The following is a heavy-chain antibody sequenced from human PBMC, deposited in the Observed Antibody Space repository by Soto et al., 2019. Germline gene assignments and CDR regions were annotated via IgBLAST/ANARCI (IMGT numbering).Heavy chain of an antibody. CDR1: GFTFSSHA. Sequence: EVQLLESGGGLVQPGGSLRLSCAASGFTFSSHAMSWVRQAPGKGLEWVSSMSGSGDNTYHADSVKGRFTVSRDNSKNTLYLQMNSLRVEDTAVYYCAKGSYNNCSWFDPWGQGTLVTVSS. D-gene: IGHD4-4*01. CDR2: MSGSGDNT. CDR3: AKGSYNNCSWFDP. J-gene: IGHJ5*02. V-gene: IGHV3-23*01.